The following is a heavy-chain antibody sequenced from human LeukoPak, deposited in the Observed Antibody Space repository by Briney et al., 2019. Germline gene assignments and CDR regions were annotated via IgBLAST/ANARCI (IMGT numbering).Heavy chain of an antibody. CDR2: IYHSGST. J-gene: IGHJ4*02. CDR3: ARVWFGESNYYFDY. CDR1: GYSISSGYY. Sequence: SETLSLTCTVSGYSISSGYYWGWIRQPPGKGLEWIGSIYHSGSTYYNPSLKSRVTISVDTSKNQFSLKLRSVTAADTAVYYCARVWFGESNYYFDYWGQGTLVTVSS. D-gene: IGHD3-10*01. V-gene: IGHV4-38-2*02.